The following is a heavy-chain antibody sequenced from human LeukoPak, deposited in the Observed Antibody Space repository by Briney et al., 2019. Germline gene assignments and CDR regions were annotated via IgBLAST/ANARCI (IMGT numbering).Heavy chain of an antibody. D-gene: IGHD3-10*01. CDR3: ARGKLWFGEPHFDY. J-gene: IGHJ4*02. Sequence: ASVKVSCKASGYTFTGYYMHWVRQAPGQGLEWMGRINPNRGGTNYAQKFQGRVTMTRDTSISTAYMELSRLRSDDTAVYYCARGKLWFGEPHFDYWGQGTLVTVSS. CDR2: INPNRGGT. CDR1: GYTFTGYY. V-gene: IGHV1-2*06.